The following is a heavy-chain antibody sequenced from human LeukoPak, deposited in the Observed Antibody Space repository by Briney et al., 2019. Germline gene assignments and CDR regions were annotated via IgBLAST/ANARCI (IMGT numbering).Heavy chain of an antibody. J-gene: IGHJ5*02. CDR2: IYYSGTT. V-gene: IGHV4-39*01. CDR1: GDSISSSSYY. Sequence: SETLSLTCTVSGDSISSSSYYWGWIRQPPGKGLEWIGSIYYSGTTYYNPSLKSRVIISVDTSKNQFSLKLSSVTAADTAVYYCGIVVAPAAIPGDAWGQGTLVTVSS. CDR3: GIVVAPAAIPGDA. D-gene: IGHD2-2*02.